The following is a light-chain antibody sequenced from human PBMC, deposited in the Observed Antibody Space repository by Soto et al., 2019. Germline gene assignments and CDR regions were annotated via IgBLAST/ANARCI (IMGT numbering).Light chain of an antibody. CDR3: QDSSTSPWP. Sequence: EIVLTQSPGTLSLSPGERATLSCRASQSVSNNYLAWYQQKPGQAPRLLIYGASNRATGIPDRFSGSGSGTNFTLTISRLEPEDSAVYYCQDSSTSPWPFGQGTKVDIK. CDR2: GAS. V-gene: IGKV3-20*01. CDR1: QSVSNNY. J-gene: IGKJ1*01.